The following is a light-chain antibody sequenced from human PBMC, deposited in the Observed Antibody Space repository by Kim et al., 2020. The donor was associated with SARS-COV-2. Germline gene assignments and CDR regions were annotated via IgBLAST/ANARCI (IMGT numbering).Light chain of an antibody. J-gene: IGLJ3*02. CDR3: AAWDDSLSGWV. V-gene: IGLV1-47*01. CDR1: SSNIGSNY. Sequence: LTQPPSASGTPGQRVTISCSGSSSNIGSNYVYWYQQLPGTAPKRLIYRNNQRPSGVPDRFSGSKSGTSASLAISGLRSEDEADYYCAAWDDSLSGWVFGGGTQLTVL. CDR2: RNN.